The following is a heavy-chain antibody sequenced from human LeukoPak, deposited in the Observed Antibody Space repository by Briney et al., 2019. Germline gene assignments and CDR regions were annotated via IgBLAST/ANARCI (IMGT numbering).Heavy chain of an antibody. CDR3: ACSHLPRYSSSWGALGFDY. V-gene: IGHV4-59*01. J-gene: IGHJ4*02. Sequence: SETLSLTCTVSGASISSYYWSWIRQPPGKGLEWIGYIYYSGSTNYNPSLKSRVTISVDTSKNQLSLKLSSVTAADTAVYYCACSHLPRYSSSWGALGFDYWGQGTLVTVSS. CDR1: GASISSYY. D-gene: IGHD6-13*01. CDR2: IYYSGST.